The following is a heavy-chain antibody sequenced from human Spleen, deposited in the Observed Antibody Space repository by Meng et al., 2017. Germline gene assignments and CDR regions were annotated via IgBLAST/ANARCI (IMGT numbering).Heavy chain of an antibody. D-gene: IGHD2-2*01. Sequence: QVQLQESGPGLVKPSQTLSLTCTVSGGSISSGDYYWSWIRQPPGKGLEWIAYIYYSGSTYYNPSLKSRVTISVDTSKNQFSLKLSSVTAADTAVYYWASVVPTAKSYYFDYWGQGTLVTVSS. CDR3: ASVVPTAKSYYFDY. V-gene: IGHV4-30-4*01. CDR2: IYYSGST. CDR1: GGSISSGDYY. J-gene: IGHJ4*02.